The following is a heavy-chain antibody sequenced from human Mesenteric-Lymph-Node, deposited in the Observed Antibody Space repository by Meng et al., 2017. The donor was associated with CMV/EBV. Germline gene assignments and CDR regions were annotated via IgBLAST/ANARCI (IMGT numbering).Heavy chain of an antibody. CDR2: IIPLFGSA. D-gene: IGHD3-10*01. J-gene: IGHJ4*02. V-gene: IGHV1-69*05. Sequence: SVKVSCKASGGTLSSYAINWVRQAPGQGLEWMGGIIPLFGSANYAQKFQGRVTITTDESTSTAYLQLTSLRSEDTAVYFCARGGGDDELDYWGQGTLVTVSS. CDR1: GGTLSSYA. CDR3: ARGGGDDELDY.